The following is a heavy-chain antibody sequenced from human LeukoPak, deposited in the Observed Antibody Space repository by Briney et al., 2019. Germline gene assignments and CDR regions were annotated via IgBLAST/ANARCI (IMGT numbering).Heavy chain of an antibody. CDR1: GFTFSSYS. V-gene: IGHV3-21*01. Sequence: GRSLRLSCAASGFTFSSYSMNWVRQAPGKGLEWVSSISSSSSYIYYADSVKGRFTISRDNAKNSLYLQMNSLRAEDTAVYYCARDNSSGYRLSQAFDIWGQGTMVTVSS. D-gene: IGHD3-22*01. CDR2: ISSSSSYI. J-gene: IGHJ3*02. CDR3: ARDNSSGYRLSQAFDI.